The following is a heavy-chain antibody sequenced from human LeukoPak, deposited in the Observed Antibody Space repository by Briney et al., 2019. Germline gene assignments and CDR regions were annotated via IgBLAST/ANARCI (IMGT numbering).Heavy chain of an antibody. Sequence: PGGSLRLSCVASGCTLSDHWMYWVRQGPGKGLAHVSRIESDASRTTYADSVKGRFTISRAAAKNTMYLPMNSLRAEDTAVYYCVKGGHKLDIETTHYYYGLDVWGQGTTVAVSS. D-gene: IGHD5-12*01. CDR2: IESDASRT. J-gene: IGHJ6*02. V-gene: IGHV3-74*03. CDR3: VKGGHKLDIETTHYYYGLDV. CDR1: GCTLSDHW.